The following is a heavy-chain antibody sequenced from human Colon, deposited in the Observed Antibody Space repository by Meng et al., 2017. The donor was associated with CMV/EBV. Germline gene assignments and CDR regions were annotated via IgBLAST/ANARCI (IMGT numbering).Heavy chain of an antibody. CDR3: ARKSRGSWYDNWFDP. Sequence: SETLSLTCSVSGDSISSYYWSWIRQPPGKGLEWIGYIYYSGSSNYNPSLKSRVTMSVDTSKNQFSLKVTSVTAADTAVYYCARKSRGSWYDNWFDPWGQGTLVTVSS. V-gene: IGHV4-59*01. D-gene: IGHD6-13*01. J-gene: IGHJ5*02. CDR2: IYYSGSS. CDR1: GDSISSYY.